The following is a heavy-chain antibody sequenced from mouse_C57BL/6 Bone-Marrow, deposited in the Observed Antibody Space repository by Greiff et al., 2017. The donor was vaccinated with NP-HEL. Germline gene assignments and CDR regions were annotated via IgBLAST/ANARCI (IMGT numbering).Heavy chain of an antibody. CDR2: INPNNGGT. CDR1: GYTFTDYY. V-gene: IGHV1-26*01. Sequence: VQLQQSGPELVKPGASVKISCKASGYTFTDYYMNWVKQSHGKSLEWIGDINPNNGGTSHNQKFKGKATLTVDKSSSTAYMELRSLTSEDSAVYYCARSYFDYWGQGTTLTVSS. CDR3: ARSYFDY. J-gene: IGHJ2*01.